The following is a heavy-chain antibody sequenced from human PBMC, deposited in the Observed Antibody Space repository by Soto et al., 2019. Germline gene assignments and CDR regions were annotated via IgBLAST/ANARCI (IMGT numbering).Heavy chain of an antibody. CDR3: AKGKRYPDLPLFDY. CDR2: ISYDGSKK. J-gene: IGHJ4*02. D-gene: IGHD1-20*01. V-gene: IGHV3-30*18. Sequence: QVQLVESGGGVIQPGRSLRLSCAASGFTFSSYGMHWVRQAPGKGLEWVAVISYDGSKKYYADSVKGRFTISRDNSKNTLYLQMNSLRAEDTAVYYCAKGKRYPDLPLFDYWGQGTLVTVSS. CDR1: GFTFSSYG.